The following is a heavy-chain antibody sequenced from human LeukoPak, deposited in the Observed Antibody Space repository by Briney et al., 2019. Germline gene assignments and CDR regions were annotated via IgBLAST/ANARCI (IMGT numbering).Heavy chain of an antibody. J-gene: IGHJ6*02. V-gene: IGHV3-7*01. CDR1: GFTFSSYW. Sequence: GGSLRLSCAASGFTFSSYWMSWVRQAPGKGLEWVANIKQDGSEKYYVDSVKGRFTISRDNAKNSLYLQMNSLRAEDTAVYYCARKSYSYGLDGSYGMDVWGQGTTVTVSS. D-gene: IGHD5-18*01. CDR2: IKQDGSEK. CDR3: ARKSYSYGLDGSYGMDV.